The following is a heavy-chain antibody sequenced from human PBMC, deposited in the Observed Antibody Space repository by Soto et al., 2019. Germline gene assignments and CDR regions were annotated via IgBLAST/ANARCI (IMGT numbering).Heavy chain of an antibody. V-gene: IGHV4-59*01. J-gene: IGHJ4*02. D-gene: IGHD3-22*01. CDR1: GGSISSYY. CDR2: IYYSGST. Sequence: PSETLSLTCTVSGGSISSYYWSWIRQPPGKGLEWIGYIYYSGSTNYNPSLKSRVTISVDTSKNQFSLKLSSVTAADTAVYYCARDCYDSSGYYSGFDYWGQGTLVTVSS. CDR3: ARDCYDSSGYYSGFDY.